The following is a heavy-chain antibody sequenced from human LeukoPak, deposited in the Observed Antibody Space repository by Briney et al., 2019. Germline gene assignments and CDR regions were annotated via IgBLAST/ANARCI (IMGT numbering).Heavy chain of an antibody. Sequence: GGSLRLSCAASGFTFSHHGMHWVRQAPGKGLEWVSVIYSGGSTYYADSVKGRFTISRDNSKNTLYLQMNSLRAEDTAVYYCAKDHSGIAAAGTLPDYWGQGTLVTVSS. CDR3: AKDHSGIAAAGTLPDY. V-gene: IGHV3-NL1*01. CDR1: GFTFSHHG. D-gene: IGHD6-13*01. CDR2: IYSGGST. J-gene: IGHJ4*02.